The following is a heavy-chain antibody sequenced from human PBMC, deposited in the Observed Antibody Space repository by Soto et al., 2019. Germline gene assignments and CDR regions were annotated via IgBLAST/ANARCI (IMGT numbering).Heavy chain of an antibody. D-gene: IGHD2-2*01. CDR3: AMGACSSTSCYHYYYYGMDV. J-gene: IGHJ6*02. CDR1: GFTFSSYG. V-gene: IGHV3-33*01. CDR2: IWYDGSNK. Sequence: VGSLRLSCAASGFTFSSYGMHWVRQAPGKGLEWVAVIWYDGSNKYYADSVKGRFTISRDNSKNTLYLQMNSLRAEDTAVYYCAMGACSSTSCYHYYYYGMDVWGQGTTVTVSS.